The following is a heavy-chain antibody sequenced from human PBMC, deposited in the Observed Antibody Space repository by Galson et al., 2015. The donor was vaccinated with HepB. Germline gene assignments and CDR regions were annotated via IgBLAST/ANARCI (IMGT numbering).Heavy chain of an antibody. CDR1: GGTFSSYA. V-gene: IGHV1-69*06. D-gene: IGHD2-2*01. CDR3: ARQGPYCSSTSCYEVDYYYYGMDV. CDR2: IIPIFGTA. J-gene: IGHJ6*02. Sequence: SVKVSCKASGGTFSSYAISWVRQAPGQGLEWMGGIIPIFGTANYAQKFQGRVTITADKSTSTAYMELSSLRSEDTAVYYCARQGPYCSSTSCYEVDYYYYGMDVWGQGTTVTVSS.